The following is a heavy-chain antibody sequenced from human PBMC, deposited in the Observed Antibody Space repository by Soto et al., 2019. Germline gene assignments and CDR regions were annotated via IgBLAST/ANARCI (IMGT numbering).Heavy chain of an antibody. CDR1: GFTFSSYA. Sequence: GGSLRLSCAASGFTFSSYAMHWVRQAPGKGLEWVAVISYDGSNKYYADSVKGRFTISRDNSKNTLYLQMNSLRAEDTAVYYCARDVHDYGDYYFDYWGQGTLVTVSS. J-gene: IGHJ4*02. V-gene: IGHV3-30-3*01. CDR2: ISYDGSNK. D-gene: IGHD4-17*01. CDR3: ARDVHDYGDYYFDY.